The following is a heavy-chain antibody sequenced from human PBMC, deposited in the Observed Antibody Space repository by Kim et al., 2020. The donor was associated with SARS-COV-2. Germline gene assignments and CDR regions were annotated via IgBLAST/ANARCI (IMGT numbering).Heavy chain of an antibody. CDR1: EFPFSNYA. V-gene: IGHV3-30*18. CDR2: ISFDGTNK. CDR3: AKDTEYHDSWSNHYQYYYYSLDV. J-gene: IGHJ6*02. Sequence: GGSLRLSCEASEFPFSNYAMHWVRQAPGKGLEWVACISFDGTNKHYADSVKGRFYISRDNSQKALYIQLSGLGPDDTGVYYCAKDTEYHDSWSNHYQYYYYSLDVWGQGTTVTVSS. D-gene: IGHD3-3*01.